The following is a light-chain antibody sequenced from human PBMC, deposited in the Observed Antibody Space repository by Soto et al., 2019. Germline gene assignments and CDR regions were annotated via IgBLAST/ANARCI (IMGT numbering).Light chain of an antibody. V-gene: IGKV3-11*01. CDR1: QSVSSY. CDR2: DAP. Sequence: EIVLTQSPATLSLSPGERATLSCRASQSVSSYLAWYQQKPGQAPRLLIYDAPNRATGIPARFSGSGSGTDFTLTIRSLETEDFAVYYCQQRSNWPLTFGGGTKVDI. J-gene: IGKJ4*01. CDR3: QQRSNWPLT.